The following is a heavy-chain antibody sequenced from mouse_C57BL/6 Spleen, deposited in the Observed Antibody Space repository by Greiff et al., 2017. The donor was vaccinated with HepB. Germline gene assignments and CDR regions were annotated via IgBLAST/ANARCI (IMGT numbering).Heavy chain of an antibody. CDR2: INPSNGGT. Sequence: VQLQQPGPELVKPGASVKLSCKASGYTFTSYWMHWVKQRPGQGLEWIGNINPSNGGTNYNEKFKSKATLTVDKSSSTAYMQLSSLTSEDSAVYYCARGTYSNSYYYAMDYWGQGTSVTVSS. CDR3: ARGTYSNSYYYAMDY. V-gene: IGHV1-53*01. CDR1: GYTFTSYW. J-gene: IGHJ4*01. D-gene: IGHD2-5*01.